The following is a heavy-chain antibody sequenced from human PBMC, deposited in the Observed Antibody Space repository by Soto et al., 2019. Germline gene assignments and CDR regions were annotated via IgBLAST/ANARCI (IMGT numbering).Heavy chain of an antibody. J-gene: IGHJ4*02. V-gene: IGHV3-66*01. CDR3: AREERGYGAHYFDY. CDR1: GFTVSSNY. D-gene: IGHD4-17*01. CDR2: IYSGGST. Sequence: GGSLRLSCAASGFTVSSNYMSWVRQAPGKGLEWVSVIYSGGSTYYADSVKGRFTISRDNSKNTLYLQMNSLRAEDAAVYYWAREERGYGAHYFDYWGQGTLVTVSS.